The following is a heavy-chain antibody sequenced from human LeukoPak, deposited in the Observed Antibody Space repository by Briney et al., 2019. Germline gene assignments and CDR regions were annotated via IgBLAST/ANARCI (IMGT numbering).Heavy chain of an antibody. CDR2: ISYDGSNK. J-gene: IGHJ4*02. CDR3: AKDCSRAVASVNGYFDY. CDR1: GFTFSNYG. D-gene: IGHD6-19*01. Sequence: PGGSLGLSCAASGFTFSNYGMHWVRQAPRKGLQWVAVISYDGSNKYYADSVNGGLAISRDTSNNTLYLQMTSLRAESQAGYYCAKDCSRAVASVNGYFDYWGQGSPVTVSS. V-gene: IGHV3-30*18.